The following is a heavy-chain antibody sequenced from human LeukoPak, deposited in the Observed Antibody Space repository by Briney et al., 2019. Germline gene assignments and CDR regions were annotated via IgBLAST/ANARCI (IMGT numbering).Heavy chain of an antibody. V-gene: IGHV4-59*01. CDR1: GGSISSYY. CDR3: ARVAAVYPPYYFDY. Sequence: SETLSLTCTVSGGSISSYYWSWIRQPPGKGLEWIGYIYYSGSTNYNPSLKSRVTISVDTSKNQFSLKLSSVTAADTAVYYCARVAAVYPPYYFDYWGQGTLVTVSS. J-gene: IGHJ4*02. D-gene: IGHD1-14*01. CDR2: IYYSGST.